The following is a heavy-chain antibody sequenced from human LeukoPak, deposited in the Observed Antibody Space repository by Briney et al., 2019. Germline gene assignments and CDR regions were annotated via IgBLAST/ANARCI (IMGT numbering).Heavy chain of an antibody. J-gene: IGHJ4*02. CDR1: GFTFTDYY. Sequence: GGSLRLSCAASGFTFTDYYMSWNRQAPGKGLEWVSYISGSGSTIYIADSVKGRFSISRDNANNSLYLQMNSLRPEDTAVYYCARYRGTYYDYWGQGTLVTVPS. CDR2: ISGSGSTI. V-gene: IGHV3-11*04. D-gene: IGHD1-26*01. CDR3: ARYRGTYYDY.